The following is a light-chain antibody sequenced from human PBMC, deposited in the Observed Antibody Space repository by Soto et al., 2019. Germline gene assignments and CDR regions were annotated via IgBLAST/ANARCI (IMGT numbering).Light chain of an antibody. CDR1: SSDVGGYNY. CDR2: EVS. CDR3: SSYTSSSTRV. J-gene: IGLJ7*01. Sequence: QSALTQPASVSGSPGQSITISCTGTSSDVGGYNYVSWYQHHPGKAPKLMIYEVSHRPSGVSNRFSGSKSGNTASLTISGLQAEDEADYYCSSYTSSSTRVFGGGTQLTVL. V-gene: IGLV2-14*01.